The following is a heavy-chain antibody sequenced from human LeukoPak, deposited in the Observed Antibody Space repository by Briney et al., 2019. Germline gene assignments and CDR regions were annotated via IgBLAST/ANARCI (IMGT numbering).Heavy chain of an antibody. CDR2: IFSTGST. CDR1: GGSISPYY. D-gene: IGHD3-10*01. V-gene: IGHV4-59*01. CDR3: ARSEGVYYGSGSSGSYYPHWFDP. J-gene: IGHJ5*02. Sequence: SETLSLTCTVSGGSISPYYWSWIRQPPGKGLEWIGYIFSTGSTKYNPSLTSRVSISVDTSKNQFSLKLSSVTAADSAMYYCARSEGVYYGSGSSGSYYPHWFDPWGQGTRVTVSS.